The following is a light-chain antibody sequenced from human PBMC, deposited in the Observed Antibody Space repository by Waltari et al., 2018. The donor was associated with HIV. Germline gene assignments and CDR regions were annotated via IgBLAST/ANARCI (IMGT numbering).Light chain of an antibody. Sequence: QSVLTQPPSASGTPGQRDTISCSGSSSNIGSNYVYWYQQLPGTAPNLLIYRNNQRPSGVPDRFSGSKSGTSASLAISGLLSEDEADYYCAAWDDSLSGFWVFGGGTKLTVL. CDR1: SSNIGSNY. CDR3: AAWDDSLSGFWV. V-gene: IGLV1-47*01. J-gene: IGLJ3*02. CDR2: RNN.